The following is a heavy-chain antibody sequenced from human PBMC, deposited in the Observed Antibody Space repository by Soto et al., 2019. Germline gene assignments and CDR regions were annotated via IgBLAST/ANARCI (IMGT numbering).Heavy chain of an antibody. J-gene: IGHJ4*02. CDR1: GFSLSNARMG. CDR3: ARMSLHDFWSGYLFDY. V-gene: IGHV2-26*01. CDR2: IFSNDEK. D-gene: IGHD3-3*01. Sequence: QVTLKESGPVLVKHTETLTLTCTVSGFSLSNARMGVSWIRQPPGKALEWLAHIFSNDEKSYSTSLKSRLTISKDTSKSQVVLTMTNMDPVDTATYYCARMSLHDFWSGYLFDYWGQGTLVTVSS.